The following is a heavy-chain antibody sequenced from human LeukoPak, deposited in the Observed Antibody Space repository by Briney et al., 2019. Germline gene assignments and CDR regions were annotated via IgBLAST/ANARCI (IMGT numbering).Heavy chain of an antibody. D-gene: IGHD3-3*01. Sequence: PSETLSLTCAVYGGSFSGYYWSWIRQPPGKGLEWIGEINHSGSTNYNPSLRSRVTISVDTSKNQFSLKLSSVTAADTAVYHCARSSYDFWSGYYSVNEDYWGQGTLVTVSS. CDR1: GGSFSGYY. V-gene: IGHV4-34*01. CDR3: ARSSYDFWSGYYSVNEDY. CDR2: INHSGST. J-gene: IGHJ4*02.